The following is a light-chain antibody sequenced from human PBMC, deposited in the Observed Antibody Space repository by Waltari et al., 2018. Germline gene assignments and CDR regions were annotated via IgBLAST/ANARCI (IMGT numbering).Light chain of an antibody. J-gene: IGLJ3*02. CDR1: SSDVVGDNY. CDR2: DVS. CDR3: SSYISSSTLEV. Sequence: QSALTQPASVSGSPGQSITISCTGTSSDVVGDNYVSWYQQHPGKAPKLMLFDVSNRPSGVSNRFSGSKSGNTASLTISGLQAEDEADYYCSSYISSSTLEVFGGGTRLTVL. V-gene: IGLV2-14*03.